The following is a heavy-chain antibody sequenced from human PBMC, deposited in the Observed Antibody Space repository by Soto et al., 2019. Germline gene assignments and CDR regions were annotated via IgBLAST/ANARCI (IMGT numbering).Heavy chain of an antibody. Sequence: QVQLVQSGAEVKKPGASVKVSCKASGYTFTGYYMHWVRQAPGQGLEWMGWINTNSGGTNYAQKFQGWVTMTRDTSFSTAYMELSRLRSDVTALYYCARATHSWSSSSGGYGMDVSGQGTTVTVSS. V-gene: IGHV1-2*04. CDR1: GYTFTGYY. CDR2: INTNSGGT. J-gene: IGHJ6*02. D-gene: IGHD3-3*01. CDR3: ARATHSWSSSSGGYGMDV.